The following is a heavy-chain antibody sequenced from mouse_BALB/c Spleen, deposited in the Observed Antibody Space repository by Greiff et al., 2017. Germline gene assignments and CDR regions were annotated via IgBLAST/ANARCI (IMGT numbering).Heavy chain of an antibody. CDR2: IWRGGST. V-gene: IGHV2-5-1*01. CDR3: ARRDDGYYAWFAY. J-gene: IGHJ3*01. D-gene: IGHD2-3*01. Sequence: VQLQQSGPSLVQPSQSLSITCTASGFSFTSYGVHWVRQSPGKGLEWLGAIWRGGSTDYNAAFMSRLSITTDNSKSQVFFKMNSLQADDTAIYCCARRDDGYYAWFAYWGQGTLVTVSA. CDR1: GFSFTSYG.